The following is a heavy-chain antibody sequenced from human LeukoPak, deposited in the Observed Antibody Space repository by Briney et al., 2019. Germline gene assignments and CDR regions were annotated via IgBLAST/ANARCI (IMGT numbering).Heavy chain of an antibody. CDR2: IIPIFGTA. CDR3: ARSGECTNGVCWAHYFDY. Sequence: SVKVSCKASGGTFSSYAISWVRQAPGQGLEWMGRIIPIFGTANYAQKFQGRVTVTTDESTSTAYMELSSLRSEDTAVYYCARSGECTNGVCWAHYFDYWGQGTLVTVSS. J-gene: IGHJ4*02. D-gene: IGHD2-8*01. V-gene: IGHV1-69*05. CDR1: GGTFSSYA.